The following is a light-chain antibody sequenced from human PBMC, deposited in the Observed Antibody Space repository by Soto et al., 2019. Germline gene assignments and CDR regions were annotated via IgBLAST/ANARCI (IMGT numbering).Light chain of an antibody. CDR1: SSNIGSNT. CDR3: APWDYSLNGWV. J-gene: IGLJ3*02. Sequence: QSVLTQPPSASGTPGQRVTISCSGSSSNIGSNTVNWYQQLPGTAPKLLIDSDNQRPSGVPDRFSGYKSGTSAPLAISGLQSEDEADYYCAPWDYSLNGWVFGGGTKLTV. V-gene: IGLV1-44*01. CDR2: SDN.